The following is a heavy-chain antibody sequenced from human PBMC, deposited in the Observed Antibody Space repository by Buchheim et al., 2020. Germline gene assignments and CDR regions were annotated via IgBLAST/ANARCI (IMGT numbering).Heavy chain of an antibody. CDR3: ARDFGGPSDC. J-gene: IGHJ4*02. Sequence: EVQLVESGGGLVQPGGSLRLSCAASGFTFSSSWMHWVRQAPGKGLVWVSRMNSDGRTTSYAESVRGRFTISRGNAKKTLYVQMNSLGAEDTAVYYCARDFGGPSDCWGQGTL. D-gene: IGHD3-16*01. CDR2: MNSDGRTT. CDR1: GFTFSSSW. V-gene: IGHV3-74*01.